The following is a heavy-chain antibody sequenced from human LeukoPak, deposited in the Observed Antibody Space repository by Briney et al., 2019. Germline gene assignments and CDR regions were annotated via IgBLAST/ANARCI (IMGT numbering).Heavy chain of an antibody. J-gene: IGHJ4*02. CDR1: GFTFSDHY. V-gene: IGHV3-72*01. CDR2: TRNKANSYTT. D-gene: IGHD6-13*01. Sequence: GGSLRLSCAASGFTFSDHYMDWVRQAPGKGLEWVGRTRNKANSYTTEYAASVKGRFIISRDASKNSLYLQMNSLKTEDTAVYYCARTARAAAGIRPSPFDYWGQGTLVTVSS. CDR3: ARTARAAAGIRPSPFDY.